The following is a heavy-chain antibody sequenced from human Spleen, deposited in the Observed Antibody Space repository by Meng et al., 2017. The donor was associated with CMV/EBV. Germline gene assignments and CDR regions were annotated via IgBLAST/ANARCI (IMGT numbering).Heavy chain of an antibody. J-gene: IGHJ4*02. V-gene: IGHV1-2*02. Sequence: ASVKVSCKASGYTFTAHYFHWVRQAPGQGLEWMGWIHPHRGDTNYAQQFQGRVTLTRDTSINTGYMELSRLRSDDTAVYYCARVDWNNLMDYWGQGTLVTVSS. D-gene: IGHD1/OR15-1a*01. CDR2: IHPHRGDT. CDR1: GYTFTAHY. CDR3: ARVDWNNLMDY.